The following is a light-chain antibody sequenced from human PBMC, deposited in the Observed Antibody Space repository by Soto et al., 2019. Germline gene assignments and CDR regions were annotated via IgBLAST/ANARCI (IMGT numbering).Light chain of an antibody. CDR1: QSVSSSY. Sequence: EIVLTQSPGTLSLSPGERATLSCRASQSVSSSYLAWYQQKPGQAPRLLIYGASSRATGIPDRVSVSGSGTDFTLTSSRLEPEDFAVYYCQQYGSSSGTFGQGTKVEIK. V-gene: IGKV3-20*01. J-gene: IGKJ1*01. CDR3: QQYGSSSGT. CDR2: GAS.